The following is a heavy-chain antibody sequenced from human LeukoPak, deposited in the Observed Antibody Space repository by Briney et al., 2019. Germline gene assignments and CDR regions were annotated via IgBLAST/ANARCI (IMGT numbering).Heavy chain of an antibody. CDR1: GFTFSSYA. D-gene: IGHD6-6*01. CDR3: AREGYSSSYPDY. V-gene: IGHV3-66*01. J-gene: IGHJ4*02. Sequence: PGGSLRLSCAASGFTFSSYAMTWVRQAPGKGLEWVSVIYTGGNTYYADSVKGRFTISRDNAKNSLYLQMNSPRAEDTAVYYCAREGYSSSYPDYWGQGTLVTVSS. CDR2: IYTGGNT.